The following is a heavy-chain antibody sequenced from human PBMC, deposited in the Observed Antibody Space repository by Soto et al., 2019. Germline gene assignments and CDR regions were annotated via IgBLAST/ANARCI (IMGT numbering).Heavy chain of an antibody. Sequence: EVQLLESGGGLVQPGGSLRLSCAASGFTFSDYSMSWVRQSPGKGLQWVSAISGRGVNTYYLDSVKGRFIISRDNSKNTLSVQMTSLRAEDTSVYYCAKELTGIGAFDMWCHGTMVTVS. V-gene: IGHV3-23*01. D-gene: IGHD3-10*01. J-gene: IGHJ3*02. CDR2: ISGRGVNT. CDR1: GFTFSDYS. CDR3: AKELTGIGAFDM.